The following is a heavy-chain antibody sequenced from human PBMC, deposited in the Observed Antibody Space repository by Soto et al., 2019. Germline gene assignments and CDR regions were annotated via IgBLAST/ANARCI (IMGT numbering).Heavy chain of an antibody. J-gene: IGHJ6*02. Sequence: SVKVSCKASGGTFSSYAISWLRQAPGQGLEWMGGIIPIFGTANYAQKFQGRVTITADKSTSTAYMELSSLRSEDTAVYYCARDLWSGYYYYGMDVWGQGTTVTVSS. CDR1: GGTFSSYA. CDR2: IIPIFGTA. D-gene: IGHD3-3*01. V-gene: IGHV1-69*06. CDR3: ARDLWSGYYYYGMDV.